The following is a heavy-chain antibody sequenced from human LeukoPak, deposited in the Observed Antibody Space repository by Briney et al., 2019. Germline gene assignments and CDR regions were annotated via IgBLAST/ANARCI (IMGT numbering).Heavy chain of an antibody. CDR3: AKDRGGYDYLRAGYYGMDV. CDR1: GFTFSSYS. V-gene: IGHV3-21*01. J-gene: IGHJ6*02. Sequence: GGSLRLSCAASGFTFSSYSMNWVRQAPGEGLEWVSSISSSSSYICYADSVKGRFTISRDNAKNSLYLQMNSLRAEDTAVYYCAKDRGGYDYLRAGYYGMDVWGQGTTVTVSS. CDR2: ISSSSSYI. D-gene: IGHD5-12*01.